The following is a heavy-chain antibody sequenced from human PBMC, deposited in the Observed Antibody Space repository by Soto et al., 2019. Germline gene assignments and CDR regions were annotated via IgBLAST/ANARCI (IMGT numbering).Heavy chain of an antibody. CDR2: IRSKAYGGTT. CDR3: TRVQRPVLRFLEWFPDDYYYYGMDV. J-gene: IGHJ6*02. D-gene: IGHD3-3*01. V-gene: IGHV3-49*04. CDR1: GFTFGDYA. Sequence: PGGSLRLSCTASGFTFGDYAMSWVRQAPGKGLEWVGFIRSKAYGGTTEYAASVKGRFTISRDDSKSIAYLQMNSLKTEDTAVYYCTRVQRPVLRFLEWFPDDYYYYGMDVWGRGTTVTVSS.